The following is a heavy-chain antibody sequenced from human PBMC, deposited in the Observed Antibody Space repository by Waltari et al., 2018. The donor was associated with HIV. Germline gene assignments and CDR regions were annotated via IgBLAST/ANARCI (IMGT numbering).Heavy chain of an antibody. CDR1: GGSISSSSYY. V-gene: IGHV4-39*01. J-gene: IGHJ5*02. CDR2: IYYSGST. CDR3: ARGDRGLRYFDPPTGWFDP. Sequence: QLQLQESGPGLVKPSETLSLTCTVSGGSISSSSYYWGWIRQPPGKGLEWIGSIYYSGSTYYNPSLKSRVTISVDTSKNQFSLKLSSVTAADTAVYYCARGDRGLRYFDPPTGWFDPWGQGTLVTVSS. D-gene: IGHD3-9*01.